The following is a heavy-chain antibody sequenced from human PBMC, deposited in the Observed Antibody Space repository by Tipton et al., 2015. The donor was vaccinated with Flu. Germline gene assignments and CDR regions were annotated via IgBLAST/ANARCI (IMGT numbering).Heavy chain of an antibody. Sequence: TLSLTCAISGDSVSSNSAAWNWIGQSPSRGLEWLGRTYYRSKWYNDYAVSVKSRITINPDTSKNQFSLQLNSVTPEGTAVYYCARDLAYYDILTGYQGYYYYGMDVWGQGTTVTVSS. CDR3: ARDLAYYDILTGYQGYYYYGMDV. V-gene: IGHV6-1*01. CDR1: GDSVSSNSAA. J-gene: IGHJ6*02. D-gene: IGHD3-9*01. CDR2: TYYRSKWYN.